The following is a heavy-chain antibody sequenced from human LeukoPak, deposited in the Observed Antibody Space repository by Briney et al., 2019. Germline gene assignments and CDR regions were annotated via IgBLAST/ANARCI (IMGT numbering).Heavy chain of an antibody. Sequence: PSETLSLTCTVSSGSISTSNYYWGWVRQPPGKALEWIGNIFYSGSTYYSPSLKSRVTISLDTSRNQFSLKLNSVTAADTAVYYCARESLAVDWNYICSWGQGTLVTVSS. D-gene: IGHD1-7*01. J-gene: IGHJ4*02. CDR2: IFYSGST. CDR1: SGSISTSNYY. V-gene: IGHV4-39*07. CDR3: ARESLAVDWNYICS.